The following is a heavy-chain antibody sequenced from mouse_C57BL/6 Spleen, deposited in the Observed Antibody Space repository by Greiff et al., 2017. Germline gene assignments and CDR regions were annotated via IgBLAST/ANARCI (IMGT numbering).Heavy chain of an antibody. CDR2: IYPGSGST. CDR3: ASCSNVRYWYFDV. V-gene: IGHV1-55*01. D-gene: IGHD2-5*01. Sequence: QVQLQQPGAELVKPGASVKMSCKASGYTFTSYWITWVKQRPGQGLEWIGDIYPGSGSTNYNEKFKSTATLTVDTSSSTTYMQLSSLTSEDAAVSYCASCSNVRYWYFDVWGTGTTVTVSS. CDR1: GYTFTSYW. J-gene: IGHJ1*03.